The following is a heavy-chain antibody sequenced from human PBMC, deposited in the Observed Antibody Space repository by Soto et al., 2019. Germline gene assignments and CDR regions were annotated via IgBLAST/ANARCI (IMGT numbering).Heavy chain of an antibody. J-gene: IGHJ5*02. Sequence: GGSLRLSCAASGLAFSRYGLNWVRQAPGKGLEWISYISSSSSTIYYADSVKGRFTISRDNDKNSLYLQMNGLRAEDTAVYFCAREGSGSYYNWFDPWGQGTLVTVSS. CDR2: ISSSSSTI. D-gene: IGHD3-10*01. CDR3: AREGSGSYYNWFDP. CDR1: GLAFSRYG. V-gene: IGHV3-48*01.